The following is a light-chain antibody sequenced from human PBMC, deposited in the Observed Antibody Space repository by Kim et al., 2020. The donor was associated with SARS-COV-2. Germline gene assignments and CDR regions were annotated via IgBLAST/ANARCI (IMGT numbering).Light chain of an antibody. V-gene: IGKV3-20*01. CDR1: QRVSSNY. CDR2: GAS. CDR3: QQYGISPLYI. Sequence: PGESATLSCRASQRVSSNYLAWYRQKPGQSPRLLIYGASNRATGIPDRFSGSGSGTDFTLTIDRLEPEDFAVYYCQQYGISPLYIFGQGTKLEI. J-gene: IGKJ2*01.